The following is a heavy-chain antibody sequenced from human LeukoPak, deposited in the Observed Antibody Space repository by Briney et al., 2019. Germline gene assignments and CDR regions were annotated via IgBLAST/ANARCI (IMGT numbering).Heavy chain of an antibody. CDR3: QTRYYYMDV. J-gene: IGHJ6*03. D-gene: IGHD4-23*01. Sequence: GGSLRLFCAASGFIFSSYSMNWVRQAPGKGLDWVSYISSNSSTIYYADSVHGRSTISRDKAKTSLYLQMNSLRAEDKAVYYRQTRYYYMDVWGKGTTVTVSS. V-gene: IGHV3-48*01. CDR1: GFIFSSYS. CDR2: ISSNSSTI.